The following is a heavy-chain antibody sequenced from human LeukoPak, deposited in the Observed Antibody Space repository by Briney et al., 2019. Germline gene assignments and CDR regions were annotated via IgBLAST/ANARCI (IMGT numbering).Heavy chain of an antibody. D-gene: IGHD6-6*01. CDR3: AREPYSSSSY. J-gene: IGHJ4*02. CDR2: INHNGNVN. CDR1: GFTFSSYW. V-gene: IGHV3-7*03. Sequence: GGSLRLSCAASGFTFSSYWMNWARQAPGKGLEWVASINHNGNVNYYVDSVKGRFTISRDNAKNSLYLQMSNLRAEDTAVYYCAREPYSSSSYWGQGTLVTVSS.